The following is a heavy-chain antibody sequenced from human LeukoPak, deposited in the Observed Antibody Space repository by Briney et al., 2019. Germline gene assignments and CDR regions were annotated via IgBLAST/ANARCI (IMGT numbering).Heavy chain of an antibody. Sequence: SETLSLTCTVSGGSIRGYYWSWIRQPAGKGLEWIGRVYSSGSTDYNPSLKSRVTMSVDTSKNQFSLKVTSVTAADTAVYYCARDQSSGYNWFAPWGQGTLVTVSS. D-gene: IGHD6-19*01. CDR3: ARDQSSGYNWFAP. V-gene: IGHV4-4*07. CDR2: VYSSGST. J-gene: IGHJ5*02. CDR1: GGSIRGYY.